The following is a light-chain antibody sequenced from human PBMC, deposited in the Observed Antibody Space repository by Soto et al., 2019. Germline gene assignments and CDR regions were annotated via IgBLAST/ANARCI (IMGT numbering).Light chain of an antibody. CDR2: DVS. CDR3: QQHINRLS. CDR1: QSVSNY. V-gene: IGKV3-11*01. J-gene: IGKJ4*01. Sequence: EIVLTQSPATLSLSPGERATLSCRASQSVSNYLAWYQQKPGQAPRLLIHDVSTRATGIPARFSGSGSGTDFTLTITTLEPEDFAVYYCQQHINRLSFGGGTKVEIK.